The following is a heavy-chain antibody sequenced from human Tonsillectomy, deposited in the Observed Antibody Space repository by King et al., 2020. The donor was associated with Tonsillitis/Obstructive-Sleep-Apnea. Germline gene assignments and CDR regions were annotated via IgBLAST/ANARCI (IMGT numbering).Heavy chain of an antibody. D-gene: IGHD3-3*01. J-gene: IGHJ6*03. CDR2: IIPMFGTV. Sequence: VQLVESGAEVRKPESSVKVSCMASGGTFSMYAITWVRQAPGRGLEWMGGIIPMFGTVNYAQNFQVRVTLTADESTRTAYMELSSLRYEDTAVYFCARGIFGELIIPDYYYYHMDVWGKGTTVTVSS. V-gene: IGHV1-69*01. CDR1: GGTFSMYA. CDR3: ARGIFGELIIPDYYYYHMDV.